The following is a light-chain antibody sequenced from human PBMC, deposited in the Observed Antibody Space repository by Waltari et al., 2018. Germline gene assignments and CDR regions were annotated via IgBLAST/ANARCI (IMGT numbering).Light chain of an antibody. CDR3: SGWDGWEDGPFLV. CDR1: SSNIGTNY. CDR2: RNS. V-gene: IGLV1-47*01. Sequence: QSVLTQPPSASGTPGQTVTISCSGSSSNIGTNYVFWYQQFPGTAPQLLIFRNSRRPSRVPCRFSASQSGTSAFLAHSGPRAGDGGCYFWSGWDGWEDGPFLVFRRGTKLTVL. J-gene: IGLJ3*02.